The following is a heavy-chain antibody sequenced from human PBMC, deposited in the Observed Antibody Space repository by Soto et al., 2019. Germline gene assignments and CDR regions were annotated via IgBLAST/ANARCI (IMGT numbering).Heavy chain of an antibody. J-gene: IGHJ3*02. D-gene: IGHD4-17*01. CDR3: AREPEMTSVTKRAFDI. V-gene: IGHV4-31*03. CDR2: IYYSGST. CDR1: GGSISSGGYY. Sequence: QVQLQESGPGLVKPSQTLSLTCTVSGGSISSGGYYWSWIRQHPGKGLEWIGYIYYSGSTYYNPSLKSRVNISVDTSKDPFSLKLSSVTAADTAVYYCAREPEMTSVTKRAFDIWGQGTMVTVSS.